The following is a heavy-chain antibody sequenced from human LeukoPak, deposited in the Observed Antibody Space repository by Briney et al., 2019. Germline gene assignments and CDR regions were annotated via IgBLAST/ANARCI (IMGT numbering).Heavy chain of an antibody. CDR3: APTYYYGSGALYFQH. CDR2: IKFDGSDK. J-gene: IGHJ1*01. V-gene: IGHV3-7*03. Sequence: GGSLRLSCAASGFTFSNAWMSWVRQTPGKGLEWVANIKFDGSDKFYVDSVKGRFTISRDNAKNSLYLQMNSLRAEDTALYYCAPTYYYGSGALYFQHWGQGTLVTVSS. D-gene: IGHD3-10*01. CDR1: GFTFSNAW.